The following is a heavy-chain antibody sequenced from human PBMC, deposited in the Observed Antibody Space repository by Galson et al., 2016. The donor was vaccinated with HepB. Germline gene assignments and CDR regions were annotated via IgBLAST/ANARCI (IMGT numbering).Heavy chain of an antibody. J-gene: IGHJ6*02. CDR2: FSASSGTI. D-gene: IGHD3-10*01. V-gene: IGHV3-48*01. CDR1: GFRFSDYN. CDR3: ARPYTYYFGSGSYFDVLHYGMDV. Sequence: SLRLSCAASGFRFSDYNMNWVRQAPGRGLEWVAYFSASSGTIYYADSVKGRFTISRDNANNSLSLQMNSLRAEDTAFYYCARPYTYYFGSGSYFDVLHYGMDVWGQGTTVTVSS.